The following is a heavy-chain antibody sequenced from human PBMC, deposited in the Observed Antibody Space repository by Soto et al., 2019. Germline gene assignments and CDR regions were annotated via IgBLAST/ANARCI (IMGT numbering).Heavy chain of an antibody. CDR1: GFTFSSYA. CDR3: AKDLAPLRFLEWTAFDY. D-gene: IGHD3-3*01. CDR2: ISGSGGST. J-gene: IGHJ4*02. Sequence: GGSLRLSCAASGFTFSSYAMSWVRQAPGKGLEWVSAISGSGGSTYYADSVKGRFTISRDNSKNTLYLQMNSLRAEDTAVYYCAKDLAPLRFLEWTAFDYWGQGTLVTVSS. V-gene: IGHV3-23*01.